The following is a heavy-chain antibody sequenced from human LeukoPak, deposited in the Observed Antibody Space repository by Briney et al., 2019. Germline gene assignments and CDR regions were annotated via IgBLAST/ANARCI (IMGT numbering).Heavy chain of an antibody. CDR1: GYTFTGHY. D-gene: IGHD3-22*01. CDR2: INPNSGGT. J-gene: IGHJ4*02. V-gene: IGHV1-2*02. CDR3: ARDPLINYYYDSSGYPDY. Sequence: ASVKVSCKSSGYTFTGHYIHWVRQAPGQGLEWMGWINPNSGGTNYAQKFQGRVTMTRDTSISTAYMELSRLRSDDTAVYYCARDPLINYYYDSSGYPDYWGQGTLDTVSS.